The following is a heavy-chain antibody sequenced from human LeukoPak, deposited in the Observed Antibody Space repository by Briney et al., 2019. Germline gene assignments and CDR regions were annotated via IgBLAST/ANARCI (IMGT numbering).Heavy chain of an antibody. V-gene: IGHV3-9*01. J-gene: IGHJ4*02. D-gene: IGHD5-18*01. CDR2: ISWNSGSI. CDR1: GFTFDDYA. Sequence: HSGGSLRLSCAASGFTFDDYAMHWVRQAPGKGLEWVSGISWNSGSIGYADSVKGRFTISRDNAKNSLYLQMNSLRAEDTAVYSCVRDRYGDYWGQGTLVTVSS. CDR3: VRDRYGDY.